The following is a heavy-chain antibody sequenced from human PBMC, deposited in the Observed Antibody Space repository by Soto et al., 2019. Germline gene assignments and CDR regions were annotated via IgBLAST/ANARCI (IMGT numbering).Heavy chain of an antibody. CDR2: ISSGSITI. Sequence: GGSLRLSCAASGFTFSSYSMNWVRQAPGKGLEWVSYISSGSITIYYADSVKGRFTISRDNAKNSLYLQMNSLRSEDTAVYYCARVPGNYYYYYGMDVWGQGTTVTVSS. CDR1: GFTFSSYS. J-gene: IGHJ6*02. V-gene: IGHV3-48*01. CDR3: ARVPGNYYYYYGMDV.